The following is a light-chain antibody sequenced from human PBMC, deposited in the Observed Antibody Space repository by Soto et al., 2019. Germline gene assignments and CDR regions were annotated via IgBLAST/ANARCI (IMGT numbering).Light chain of an antibody. J-gene: IGKJ5*01. V-gene: IGKV2D-29*02. CDR2: EVS. CDR3: MQSTQLPPT. Sequence: DVVMTQTPLSLSVAPGQPASISCKSSQSLLHITGETFLFWYLQKPGQSPQLLIYEVSTRVSGVPDRFSGSGSGTEFTLEISRVETDDFGIYYCMQSTQLPPTFGQGTRLGIE. CDR1: QSLLHITGETF.